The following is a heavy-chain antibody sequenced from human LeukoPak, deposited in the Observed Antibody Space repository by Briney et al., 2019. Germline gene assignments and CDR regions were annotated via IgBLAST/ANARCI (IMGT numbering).Heavy chain of an antibody. Sequence: GRSLRLSCAASGFTFDDYAMHWVRQAPGKGLEWVSGISWNSGSIGYADSVKGRFTISRENAKNSLYLQMNSLRAEDTALYYCAKIPGATLGAFDIWGQGTMVTVSS. CDR3: AKIPGATLGAFDI. J-gene: IGHJ3*02. V-gene: IGHV3-9*01. CDR1: GFTFDDYA. D-gene: IGHD1-26*01. CDR2: ISWNSGSI.